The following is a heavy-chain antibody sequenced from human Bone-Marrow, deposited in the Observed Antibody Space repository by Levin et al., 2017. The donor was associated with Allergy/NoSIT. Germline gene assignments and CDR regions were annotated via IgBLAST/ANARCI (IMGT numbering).Heavy chain of an antibody. V-gene: IGHV4-38-2*01. D-gene: IGHD2-2*01. CDR3: ARVGGYCSSTSCYVYYYYMDV. J-gene: IGHJ6*03. Sequence: PSETLSLTCAVSGYSISSGYYWGWIRQPPGKGLEWIGSIYHSGSTYYNPSLKSRVTISVDTSKNQFSLKLSSVTAADTAVYYCARVGGYCSSTSCYVYYYYMDVWGKGTTVTVSS. CDR2: IYHSGST. CDR1: GYSISSGYY.